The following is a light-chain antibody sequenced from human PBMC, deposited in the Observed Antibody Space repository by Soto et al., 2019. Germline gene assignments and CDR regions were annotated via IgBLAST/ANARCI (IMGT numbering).Light chain of an antibody. CDR2: EVI. CDR3: SSYTSTSTYV. J-gene: IGLJ1*01. V-gene: IGLV2-14*01. Sequence: QSVLTQPASVSGSPGQSITISCTGTSSDVGGYHYVSWYQQHPGKAPKLMIYEVINRPSGVSNRFSASKSGNTASLTISGLQAEDEADYYCSSYTSTSTYVFGTGTKVTLL. CDR1: SSDVGGYHY.